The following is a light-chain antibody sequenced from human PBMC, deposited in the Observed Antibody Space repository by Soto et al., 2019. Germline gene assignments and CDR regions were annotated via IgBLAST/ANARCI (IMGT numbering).Light chain of an antibody. CDR2: DDS. Sequence: SYELAQPPAMAVAPGQTARGTCGGNNVGSYSVHWYQQNPVQAPVLVVYDDSDRPSGIPEPFSSSRAGTSAPRTIRRVAAGDEDDYYCQLWDSNSDGDVFGTGTKVTVL. J-gene: IGLJ1*01. V-gene: IGLV3-21*02. CDR3: QLWDSNSDGDV. CDR1: NVGSYS.